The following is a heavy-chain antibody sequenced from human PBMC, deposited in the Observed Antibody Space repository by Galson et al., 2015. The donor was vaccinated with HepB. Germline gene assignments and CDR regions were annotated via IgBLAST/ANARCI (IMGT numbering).Heavy chain of an antibody. D-gene: IGHD3-10*01. V-gene: IGHV1-69*13. CDR3: ARDSSGPEYYSGMDV. Sequence: SVKVSCKASGGTFNNYAISWVRQAPGQGPEWMGGIIAVFNTANYAHKFRGRVTLTADESTRTAYMELSSLRFDDTAVYYCARDSSGPEYYSGMDVWGQGTTVIVSS. CDR2: IIAVFNTA. J-gene: IGHJ6*02. CDR1: GGTFNNYA.